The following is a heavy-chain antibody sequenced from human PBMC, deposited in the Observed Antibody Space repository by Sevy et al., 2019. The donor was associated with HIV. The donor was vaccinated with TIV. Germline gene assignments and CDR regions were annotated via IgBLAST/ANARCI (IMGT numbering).Heavy chain of an antibody. CDR1: GFIFSYYG. CDR2: IWYDGSNT. D-gene: IGHD1-26*01. V-gene: IGHV3-33*01. J-gene: IGHJ4*02. Sequence: GGSLRLSCAASGFIFSYYGMHWVRQAPGKGLEWVAVIWYDGSNTMYADSVKGRFTISRDNSKNILYLQMNSLRDEDTTVYYCARDPHEVMLSGSYYLYWGQGTLVTVSS. CDR3: ARDPHEVMLSGSYYLY.